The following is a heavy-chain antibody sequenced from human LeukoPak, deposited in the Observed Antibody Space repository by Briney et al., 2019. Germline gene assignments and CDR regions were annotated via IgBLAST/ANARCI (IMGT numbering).Heavy chain of an antibody. CDR1: GYTFTGYY. J-gene: IGHJ4*02. CDR3: ARVREWEEISGAIPDYFDY. V-gene: IGHV1-2*02. CDR2: IKPTSGGT. D-gene: IGHD3-3*01. Sequence: AASVKVSCKASGYTFTGYYIHWVRQAPGQGLEWMGWIKPTSGGTIYAQNLQGRVTMTRDTSINTAYMELSGLRSDDTAVYYCARVREWEEISGAIPDYFDYWGQGTLVTVSS.